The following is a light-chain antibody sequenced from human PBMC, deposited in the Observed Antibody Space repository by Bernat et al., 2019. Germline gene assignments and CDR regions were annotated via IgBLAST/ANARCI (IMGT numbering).Light chain of an antibody. CDR3: QAYDSSLSAFGV. V-gene: IGLV1-40*01. Sequence: QSVLTQPPSVSGAPGQRVTISCTGSSSNIGAGYDLHWYQQLPGTAPKLLIYGNSNRPSGVPDRFSGSKSGTSASLAITGLQAEDEADYYGQAYDSSLSAFGVFGGGTKLTVL. CDR1: SSNIGAGYD. CDR2: GNS. J-gene: IGLJ3*02.